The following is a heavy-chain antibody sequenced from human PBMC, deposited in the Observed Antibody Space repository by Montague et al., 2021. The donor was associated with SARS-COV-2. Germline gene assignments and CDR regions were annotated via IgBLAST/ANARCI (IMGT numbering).Heavy chain of an antibody. CDR2: IYSGGNTL. Sequence: SLRLSCAASGFTFGNYAMNWVRQAPGKGLEGVSIIYSGGNTLNYAEPVKGRFTISRDNSKDMLYLQMNSLRAEDTAVYYCAKELALAGQCYSYGMDVWGQGTTVTVSS. CDR3: AKELALAGQCYSYGMDV. D-gene: IGHD6-19*01. J-gene: IGHJ6*02. CDR1: GFTFGNYA. V-gene: IGHV3-23*03.